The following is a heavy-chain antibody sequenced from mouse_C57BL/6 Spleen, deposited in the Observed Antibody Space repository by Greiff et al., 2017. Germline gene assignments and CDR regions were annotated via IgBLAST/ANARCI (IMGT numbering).Heavy chain of an antibody. J-gene: IGHJ4*01. CDR3: AREGWGGSYYAMDY. D-gene: IGHD3-2*02. V-gene: IGHV5-16*01. CDR1: GFTFSDYY. CDR2: INYDGSST. Sequence: EVHLVESEGGLVQPGSSMKLSCTASGFTFSDYYMAWVRQVPEKGLEWVANINYDGSSTYYLDSLKSRFIISRDNAKNILYLQMSSLKSEDTATYYCAREGWGGSYYAMDYWGQGTSVTVAS.